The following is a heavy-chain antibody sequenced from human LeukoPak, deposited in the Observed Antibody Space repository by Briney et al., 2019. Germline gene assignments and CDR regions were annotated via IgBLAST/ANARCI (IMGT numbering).Heavy chain of an antibody. CDR2: ISYDGSNK. J-gene: IGHJ4*02. Sequence: GGSLRLSCAASGFTFSSYAMHWVRQAPGKGLEWVAVISYDGSNKYYADSVKGRLTVSRDNAKNTLYLQMNSLRAEDTAVYYCARGTVTTIDLVDYWGQGTLVTVSS. CDR3: ARGTVTTIDLVDY. D-gene: IGHD4-17*01. CDR1: GFTFSSYA. V-gene: IGHV3-30-3*01.